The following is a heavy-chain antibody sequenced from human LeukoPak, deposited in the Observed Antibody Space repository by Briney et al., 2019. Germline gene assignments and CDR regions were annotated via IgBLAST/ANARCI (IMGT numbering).Heavy chain of an antibody. D-gene: IGHD3-10*01. J-gene: IGHJ4*02. Sequence: PGGSLRLSCAASGFMFSNYAMEWVRQVPGKGLEWVAVTSFDGSTKFSADSVKGRFTISRDNSKNTLYLQMNSLRAEDTAVYYCARDGGSGSLFRYFDYWGQGTLVTVSS. CDR1: GFMFSNYA. V-gene: IGHV3-30-3*01. CDR3: ARDGGSGSLFRYFDY. CDR2: TSFDGSTK.